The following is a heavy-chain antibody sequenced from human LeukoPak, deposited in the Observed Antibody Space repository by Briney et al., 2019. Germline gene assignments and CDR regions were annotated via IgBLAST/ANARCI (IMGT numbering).Heavy chain of an antibody. CDR3: ASRDCGGDXWAFQH. CDR1: GGSISSYY. CDR2: IYYSGST. J-gene: IGHJ1*01. V-gene: IGHV4-59*08. Sequence: SETLSLTCTVSGGSISSYYWSWIRQPPGKGLEWIGYIYYSGSTNYNPSLKSRVTISVDTSKNQFSLKLSSVTAADTAVYYCASRDCGGDXWAFQHWGQGTLVTVSS. D-gene: IGHD2-21*02.